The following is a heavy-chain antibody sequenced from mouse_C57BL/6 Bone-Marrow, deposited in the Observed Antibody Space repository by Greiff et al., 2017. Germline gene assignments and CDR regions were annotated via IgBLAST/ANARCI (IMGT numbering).Heavy chain of an antibody. J-gene: IGHJ3*01. V-gene: IGHV1-20*01. Sequence: VHVKQSGPELVKPGDSVKISCKASGYSFTGYFMNWVMQSHGKNLEWIGRINPYNGDTFYNQKFKGKATLTVDKSSSTAHMELRSLTSEDSAVYYCARDGTTVGGFAYWGQGTLVTVSA. CDR3: ARDGTTVGGFAY. CDR1: GYSFTGYF. CDR2: INPYNGDT. D-gene: IGHD1-1*01.